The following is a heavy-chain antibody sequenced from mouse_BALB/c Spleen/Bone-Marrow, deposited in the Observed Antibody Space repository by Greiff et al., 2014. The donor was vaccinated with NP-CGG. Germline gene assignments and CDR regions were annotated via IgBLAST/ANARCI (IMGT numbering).Heavy chain of an antibody. D-gene: IGHD1-1*01. CDR2: IDPANGNT. V-gene: IGHV14-3*02. J-gene: IGHJ2*01. Sequence: EVQLQQSGAELVKPGASVKLSCTASGFNIKDTYMHWVEQRPEQGLEWIGRIDPANGNTKYDPKFQGKATITADTSSNTAYLQLSSLTSEDTAVYYCANYYYGYYFDSWGQGTTLTVSP. CDR3: ANYYYGYYFDS. CDR1: GFNIKDTY.